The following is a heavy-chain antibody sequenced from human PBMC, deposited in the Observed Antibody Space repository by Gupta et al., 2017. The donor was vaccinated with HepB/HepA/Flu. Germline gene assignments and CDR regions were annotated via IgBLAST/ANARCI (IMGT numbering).Heavy chain of an antibody. CDR1: GYTFTSFS. V-gene: IGHV1-18*04. CDR2: SNTYKYNT. D-gene: IGHD3-10*01. J-gene: IGHJ4*02. Sequence: QVQLVQSGAEVKKPGASGKVSCKASGYTFTSFSIQWLRQAPGQGLEWMGWSNTYKYNTHSAQNLQGRVTMTTDTATNTAYIELRSLRSDDTAVYYGAINASGSYSIDYWGQGTLVTVSS. CDR3: AINASGSYSIDY.